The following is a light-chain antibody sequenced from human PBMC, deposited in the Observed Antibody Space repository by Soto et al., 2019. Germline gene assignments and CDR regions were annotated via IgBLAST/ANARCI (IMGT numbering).Light chain of an antibody. J-gene: IGKJ5*01. V-gene: IGKV3-20*01. CDR1: QSVSSNY. CDR2: GAS. Sequence: EIVLPQSPGTLSSSPGERATLSCRARQSVSSNYLAWYQQKPGQAPSLLIYGASSRATGIPDRFSGSGSGTDFTLTISRLEPDDFAVYYCQQYGSSSITFGQGTRLEIK. CDR3: QQYGSSSIT.